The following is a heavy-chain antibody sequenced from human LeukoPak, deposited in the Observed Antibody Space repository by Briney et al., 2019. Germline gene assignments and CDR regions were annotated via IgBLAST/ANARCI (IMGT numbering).Heavy chain of an antibody. CDR1: GGSISSSSYY. Sequence: SETLSLTCTVSGGSISSSSYYWGWIRQPPGKGLEWIGSIYYSGSTYYNPSLKSRVTISVDTSKNQFSLKLSSVTAADTAVYYCARGGGSYYYDSSGSGAFDIWGQGTMVTVSS. CDR2: IYYSGST. J-gene: IGHJ3*02. CDR3: ARGGGSYYYDSSGSGAFDI. V-gene: IGHV4-39*07. D-gene: IGHD3-22*01.